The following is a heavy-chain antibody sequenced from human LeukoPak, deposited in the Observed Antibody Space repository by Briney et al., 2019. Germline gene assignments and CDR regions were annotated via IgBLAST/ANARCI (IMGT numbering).Heavy chain of an antibody. V-gene: IGHV7-4-1*02. CDR3: ARWYYGSGSRGPYMDV. J-gene: IGHJ6*03. Sequence: ASVKVSCKASGYTFTSYAMNWVRQAPGQGLEWMGWTNTNTGNPTYAQGFTGRFVLSLDTSVSTAYLQISSLKAEDTAVYYCARWYYGSGSRGPYMDVWGKGTTVTVSS. D-gene: IGHD3-10*01. CDR2: TNTNTGNP. CDR1: GYTFTSYA.